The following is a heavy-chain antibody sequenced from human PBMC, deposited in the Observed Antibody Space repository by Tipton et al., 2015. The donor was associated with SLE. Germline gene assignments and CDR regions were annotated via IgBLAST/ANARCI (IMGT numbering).Heavy chain of an antibody. CDR1: GGSFSGYY. D-gene: IGHD7-27*01. V-gene: IGHV4-34*01. Sequence: TLSLTCAVYGGSFSGYYWSWIRQPPGKGLEWIGSIYHSGSTYYNPSLKSRVTISVDTSKNQFSLKLSSVTAADTAVYYCARVGAGEAFDIWGQGTMVTVSS. J-gene: IGHJ3*02. CDR2: IYHSGST. CDR3: ARVGAGEAFDI.